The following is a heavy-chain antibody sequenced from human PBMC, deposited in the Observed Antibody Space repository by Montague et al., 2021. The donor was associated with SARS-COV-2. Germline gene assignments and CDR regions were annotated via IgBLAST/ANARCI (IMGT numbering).Heavy chain of an antibody. J-gene: IGHJ3*02. CDR3: ARTNYDFWRGHQRGGAFDI. V-gene: IGHV4-39*01. Sequence: SETRSLTCTVSGGSISSSDYYWGWIRQPPGEGLEWIGSLFYSVXTXYXXXXKXRVTISVDTSKNQFSLKLSSVTAADTAVYYCARTNYDFWRGHQRGGAFDIWGQGTMVTASS. CDR1: GGSISSSDYY. D-gene: IGHD3-3*01. CDR2: LFYSVXT.